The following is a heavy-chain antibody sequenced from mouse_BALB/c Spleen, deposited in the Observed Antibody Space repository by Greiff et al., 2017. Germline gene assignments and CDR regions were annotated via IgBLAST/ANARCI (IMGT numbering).Heavy chain of an antibody. CDR3: ASFGNYGAMDY. CDR2: ISSGSSTI. J-gene: IGHJ4*01. Sequence: DVQLQESGGGLVQPGGSRKLSCAASGFTFSSFGMHWVRQAPEKGLEWVAYISSGSSTIYYADTVKGRFTISRDNPKNTLFLQMTSLRSEDTAMYYCASFGNYGAMDYWGQGTSVTVSS. D-gene: IGHD2-1*01. V-gene: IGHV5-17*02. CDR1: GFTFSSFG.